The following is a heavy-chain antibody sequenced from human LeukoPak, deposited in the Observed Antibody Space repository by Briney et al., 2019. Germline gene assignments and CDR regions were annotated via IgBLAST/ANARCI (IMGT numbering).Heavy chain of an antibody. CDR1: GFSVSSIY. D-gene: IGHD1-1*01. CDR3: ARAPNWRFDH. J-gene: IGHJ4*02. V-gene: IGHV3-53*01. CDR2: IYSDGTT. Sequence: QAGGSLRLSCAASGFSVSSIYMNWVRQAPGKGLEWVSVIYSDGTTYYADSVKGRFTISRDDSKNTLYLHMNSLRAEDTAVYYCARAPNWRFDHWGQGTLVTVSS.